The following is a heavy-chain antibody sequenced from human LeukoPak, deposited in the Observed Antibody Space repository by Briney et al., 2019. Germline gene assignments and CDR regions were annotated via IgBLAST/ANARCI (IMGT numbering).Heavy chain of an antibody. CDR1: GYTFTSYD. CDR3: ARGALFYGGKDY. Sequence: ASVKVSCKASGYTFTSYDINWVRQATGQGLEWMGWMNPNSGNTGYAQKFQGRVTITRNTSISTAYMELSSLRSEDTAVYYCARGALFYGGKDYWGQGTLVTASS. V-gene: IGHV1-8*03. D-gene: IGHD4-23*01. CDR2: MNPNSGNT. J-gene: IGHJ4*02.